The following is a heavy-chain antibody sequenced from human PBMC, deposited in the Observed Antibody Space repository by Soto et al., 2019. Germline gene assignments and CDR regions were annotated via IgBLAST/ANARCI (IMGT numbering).Heavy chain of an antibody. D-gene: IGHD3-10*01. CDR1: GFTFSSYG. V-gene: IGHV3-30*18. CDR2: ISYDGSNK. Sequence: GGSLRLSCAASGFTFSSYGMHWVRQAPGKGLEWVAVISYDGSNKYYADSVKGRFTISRDNSKNTLYLQMNSLRAEDTAVYYCAKISITMVRGAKGDFDYWGQGTLVTVSS. CDR3: AKISITMVRGAKGDFDY. J-gene: IGHJ4*02.